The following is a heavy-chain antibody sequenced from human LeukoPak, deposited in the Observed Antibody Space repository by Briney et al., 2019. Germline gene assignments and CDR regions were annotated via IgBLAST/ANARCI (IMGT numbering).Heavy chain of an antibody. V-gene: IGHV1-69*13. J-gene: IGHJ4*02. CDR2: IIPIFGTA. Sequence: GASVKVSCTASGYTFTSYGISWVRQAPGQGLEWMGGIIPIFGTANYAQKFQGRVTITADESTSTAYMELSSLRSEDTAVYYCASSYDSSGYYYGYFDYWGQGTLVTVSS. D-gene: IGHD3-22*01. CDR3: ASSYDSSGYYYGYFDY. CDR1: GYTFTSYG.